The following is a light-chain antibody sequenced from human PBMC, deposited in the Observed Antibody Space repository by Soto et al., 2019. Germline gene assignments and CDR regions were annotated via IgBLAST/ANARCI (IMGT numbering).Light chain of an antibody. CDR1: QSISSY. J-gene: IGKJ1*01. V-gene: IGKV1-39*01. CDR3: QQSYSTPPT. CDR2: AAS. Sequence: QVTQSASSLSASEGDRVTITCRASQSISSYLNWYQQKPGKAPKLLIYAASSLQSGVPSRFSGSGSGTDFTLTISSLQPEDFATYYCQQSYSTPPTFGQGTKVDIK.